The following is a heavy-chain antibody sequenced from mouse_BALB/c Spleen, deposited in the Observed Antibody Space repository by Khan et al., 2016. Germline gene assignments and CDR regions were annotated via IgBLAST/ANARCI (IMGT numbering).Heavy chain of an antibody. CDR2: INPYNDGT. V-gene: IGHV1S136*01. D-gene: IGHD2-4*01. CDR3: AISTMITFFDY. J-gene: IGHJ2*01. CDR1: GYTFTSYV. Sequence: VQLQQSGPELVKPGASVKMSCKASGYTFTSYVMHWVKQKPGQGLEWIGYINPYNDGTKYNEKFKGKATLTSDKSSSTAYMELSSLTSEDSAVYYCAISTMITFFDYWGQGTTLTVSS.